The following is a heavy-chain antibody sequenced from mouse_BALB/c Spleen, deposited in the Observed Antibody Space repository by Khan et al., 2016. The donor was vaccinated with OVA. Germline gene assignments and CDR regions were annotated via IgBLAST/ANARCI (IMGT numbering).Heavy chain of an antibody. CDR1: GFSLTSYG. D-gene: IGHD1-3*01. V-gene: IGHV2-9*02. Sequence: ESGPGLVAPSQSLSITCTVSGFSLTSYGVHWVRQPQGKGLEWLGVIWAGGSTNYNSALMSRLSISKDNYKSKVFLKMNSLQTDDTAMYYCARLEDIWGQGTNLTVSS. J-gene: IGHJ2*01. CDR3: ARLEDI. CDR2: IWAGGST.